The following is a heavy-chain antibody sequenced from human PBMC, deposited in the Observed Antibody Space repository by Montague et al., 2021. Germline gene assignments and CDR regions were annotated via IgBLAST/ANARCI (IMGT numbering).Heavy chain of an antibody. J-gene: IGHJ5*02. CDR2: IYSSGST. CDR3: ASGNDYSGNCFDH. D-gene: IGHD4-23*01. V-gene: IGHV4-31*03. Sequence: TLSLTCNVSGGAISSEGYYWSWIRQHPGKGLEWIGYIYSSGSTYYSPSLESRITISVDTSQNQFSLRLTSVTAADTAVYFCASGNDYSGNCFDHWGQGTLVTVSS. CDR1: GGAISSEGYY.